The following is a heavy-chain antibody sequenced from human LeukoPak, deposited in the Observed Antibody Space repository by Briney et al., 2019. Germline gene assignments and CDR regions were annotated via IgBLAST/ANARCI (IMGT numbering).Heavy chain of an antibody. Sequence: PSETLSLTCTVSGGSISSYYWSWIRQPPGKGLEWIGYIYYSGSTNYNPSLKSRVTISVDTSKNQFSLKLSSVTAADAAVYYCARTSNPHYYYGMDVWGQGTTVTVSS. CDR2: IYYSGST. V-gene: IGHV4-59*08. CDR1: GGSISSYY. J-gene: IGHJ6*02. CDR3: ARTSNPHYYYGMDV.